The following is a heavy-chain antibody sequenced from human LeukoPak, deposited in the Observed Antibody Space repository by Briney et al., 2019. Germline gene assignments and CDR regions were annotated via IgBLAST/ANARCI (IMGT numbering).Heavy chain of an antibody. J-gene: IGHJ6*04. Sequence: GGSQRLSCAASGFTFSSYAMHWVRQAPGKGLEWVAVISYDGSNKYYADSVKGRFTISRDNSKNTLYLQMNSLRAEDTAVYYCARESTVTILDVWGKGTTVTVSS. CDR2: ISYDGSNK. D-gene: IGHD4-11*01. CDR3: ARESTVTILDV. CDR1: GFTFSSYA. V-gene: IGHV3-30*01.